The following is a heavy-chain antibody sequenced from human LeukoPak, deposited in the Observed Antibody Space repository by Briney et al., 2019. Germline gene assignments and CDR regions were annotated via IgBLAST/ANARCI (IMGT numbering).Heavy chain of an antibody. CDR3: ARKDFSSGSFNY. J-gene: IGHJ4*02. CDR2: IGLSGYPL. V-gene: IGHV3-11*04. Sequence: PGGSLRLSCAVSGFPFSVYYMSWIRQAPGKGLEWISYIGLSGYPLDYADSVKRRFTISRDNAKNSLYLEMNSLRAEDTAVYYCARKDFSSGSFNYWGQGTLVTVSS. CDR1: GFPFSVYY. D-gene: IGHD3-22*01.